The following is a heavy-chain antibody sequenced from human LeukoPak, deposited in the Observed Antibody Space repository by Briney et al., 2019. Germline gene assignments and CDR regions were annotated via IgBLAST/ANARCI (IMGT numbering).Heavy chain of an antibody. V-gene: IGHV3-30-3*01. CDR2: ISYDGSNK. Sequence: GGSLRLSCAASEFTFSTYTMHWVRQAPGKGLEWVAVISYDGSNKYYADSVKGRFTISRDNSKNTLYLQMNSLRAEDTAVYYCERDGGRGYSGYGYWYFDLWGRGTLVTVSS. CDR3: ERDGGRGYSGYGYWYFDL. D-gene: IGHD5-12*01. J-gene: IGHJ2*01. CDR1: EFTFSTYT.